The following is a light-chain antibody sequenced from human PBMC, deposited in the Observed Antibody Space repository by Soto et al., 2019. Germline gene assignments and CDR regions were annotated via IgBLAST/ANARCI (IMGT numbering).Light chain of an antibody. CDR1: SSNIGSNT. J-gene: IGLJ2*01. CDR2: SNN. V-gene: IGLV1-44*01. Sequence: QAVVTQPPSASATPGQRVTISCSGSSSNIGSNTVNWYQQLPGTAPKLLIYSNNQRPSGVPDRFSGSKSGTSASLAISGLQSEDEADYYCAAWDDSPNGPVFGGGTKLTVL. CDR3: AAWDDSPNGPV.